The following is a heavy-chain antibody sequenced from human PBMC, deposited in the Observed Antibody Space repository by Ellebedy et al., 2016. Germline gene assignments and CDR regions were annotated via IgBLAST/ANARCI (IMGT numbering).Heavy chain of an antibody. V-gene: IGHV3-49*03. D-gene: IGHD3-3*01. CDR1: GFTFADYA. J-gene: IGHJ5*02. Sequence: GGSLRLXCSGSGFTFADYAMNWFRQAPGKGLEWISFIRSNAYRGSTEYAASVKGRFTISRDNSKNTLYLQMNSLRAEDTAVYYCADGERTYYDYISPLPWGQGTLVTVSS. CDR2: IRSNAYRGST. CDR3: ADGERTYYDYISPLP.